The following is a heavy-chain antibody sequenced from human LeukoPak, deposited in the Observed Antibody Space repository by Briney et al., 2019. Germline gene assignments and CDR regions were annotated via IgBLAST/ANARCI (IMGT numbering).Heavy chain of an antibody. J-gene: IGHJ6*02. CDR1: GGSISSGGYS. CDR3: ATFTQTTIDYYGMDV. V-gene: IGHV4-30-2*01. Sequence: ASETLSLTCAVSGGSISSGGYSWSWIRQPPGKGLEWIGYIYHSGSTYYNPSLKSRVTISVDRSKNQFSLKLSSVTAADTAVYYCATFTQTTIDYYGMDVWGQGTTVTVSS. D-gene: IGHD4-11*01. CDR2: IYHSGST.